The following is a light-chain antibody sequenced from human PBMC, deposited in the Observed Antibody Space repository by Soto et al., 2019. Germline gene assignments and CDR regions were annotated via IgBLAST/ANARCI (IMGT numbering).Light chain of an antibody. CDR1: QSVSSN. CDR3: QQYDTLSYN. V-gene: IGKV3-15*01. CDR2: GAS. Sequence: EIVMTQSPATLSVSPGERATLSCRASQSVSSNLAWYQQKPGQAPRLLIYGASTRATGIPARFSGSGSGTEFTLTISSLQSEDFATYYCQQYDTLSYNFGQGTKLEI. J-gene: IGKJ2*01.